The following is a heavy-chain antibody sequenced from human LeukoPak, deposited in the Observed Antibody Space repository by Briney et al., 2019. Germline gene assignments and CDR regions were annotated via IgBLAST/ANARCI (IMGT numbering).Heavy chain of an antibody. Sequence: GSLRLSCVASGFTVSRNYMTWVRRAPGKGLEWIGYIYHSGSTYYNPSLKSRVTISVDRSKNQVSLKLSSVTAADTAVYYCASFFYYDSSGYYTHFDYWGQGTLVTVSS. D-gene: IGHD3-22*01. V-gene: IGHV4-4*02. CDR2: IYHSGST. J-gene: IGHJ4*02. CDR3: ASFFYYDSSGYYTHFDY. CDR1: GFTVSRNY.